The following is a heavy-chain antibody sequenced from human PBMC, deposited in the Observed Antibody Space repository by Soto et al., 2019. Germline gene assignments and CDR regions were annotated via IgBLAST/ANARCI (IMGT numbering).Heavy chain of an antibody. J-gene: IGHJ6*02. D-gene: IGHD3-10*01. CDR2: ISYDGSKT. V-gene: IGHV3-30*04. Sequence: QVQLMESGGGVVQPGTSLRLSCAASGFTFNTHGMHWVRQAPGKGLEWVAVISYDGSKTYYADSVKGRFTISRDNSKNTLYLQMSSLRAEDTAVHYCASDSDYHGSGGDYYYYGMDVWGQGTTVTVSS. CDR3: ASDSDYHGSGGDYYYYGMDV. CDR1: GFTFNTHG.